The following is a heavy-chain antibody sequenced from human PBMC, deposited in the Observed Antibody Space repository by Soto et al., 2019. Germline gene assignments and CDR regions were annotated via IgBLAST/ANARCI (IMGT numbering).Heavy chain of an antibody. CDR3: ARQRTTVVTQAYFDH. Sequence: SETLSLTYMVSGESISSSSYYWGWIRQPPGKGLEWIGSIYYSGRTYYNPSFKSRVTISIDTSKNQFSLKLSSVTATDTAVYYCARQRTTVVTQAYFDHWGQGALVTV. V-gene: IGHV4-39*01. CDR2: IYYSGRT. D-gene: IGHD2-21*02. J-gene: IGHJ4*02. CDR1: GESISSSSYY.